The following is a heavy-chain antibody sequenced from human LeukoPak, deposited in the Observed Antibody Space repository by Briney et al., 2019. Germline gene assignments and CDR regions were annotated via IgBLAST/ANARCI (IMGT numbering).Heavy chain of an antibody. CDR3: ASGYSSSTDFDY. J-gene: IGHJ4*02. CDR2: ISSSSSTI. D-gene: IGHD6-19*01. V-gene: IGHV3-48*01. Sequence: GESLKISCAASGFTFSSYSMNWVRQAPGKGLEWVSYISSSSSTIHYADSVKGRFTISRDNAKNSLYLQMNSLRAEDTAVYYCASGYSSSTDFDYWGQGTLVTVSS. CDR1: GFTFSSYS.